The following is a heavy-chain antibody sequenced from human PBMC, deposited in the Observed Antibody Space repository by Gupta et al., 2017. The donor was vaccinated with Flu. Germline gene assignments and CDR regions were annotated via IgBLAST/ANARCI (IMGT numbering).Heavy chain of an antibody. CDR3: ARDPIFGAILPG. Sequence: VRQAPGKGLEWVSAISGRGGDAYYADSVKGRFTISRDNSKNTLYLQMNSLRAEDTAIYYCARDPIFGAILPGGGRGTLVTVSA. V-gene: IGHV3-23*01. CDR2: ISGRGGDA. J-gene: IGHJ4*02. D-gene: IGHD3-3*01.